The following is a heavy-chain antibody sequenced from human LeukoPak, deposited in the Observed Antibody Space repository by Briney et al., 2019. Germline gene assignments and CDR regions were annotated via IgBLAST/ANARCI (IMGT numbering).Heavy chain of an antibody. CDR3: ARDATFWSGYYYYYYYYMDV. D-gene: IGHD3-3*01. Sequence: GGSLRLSCAASGFTFSSYWMSWVRRAPGKGLEWVANIKQDGSEKYYVDSVKGRFTISRDNAKNSLYLQMNSLRAEDTAVYYCARDATFWSGYYYYYYYYMDVWGKGTTVTVSS. V-gene: IGHV3-7*01. CDR1: GFTFSSYW. J-gene: IGHJ6*03. CDR2: IKQDGSEK.